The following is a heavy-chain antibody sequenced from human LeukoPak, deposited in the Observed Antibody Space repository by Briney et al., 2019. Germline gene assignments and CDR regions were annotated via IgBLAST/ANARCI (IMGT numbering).Heavy chain of an antibody. CDR3: AKGIGVTMVRGVRYYYYGMDV. CDR2: ISGSGGST. V-gene: IGHV3-23*01. D-gene: IGHD3-10*01. CDR1: GFTFSSYA. J-gene: IGHJ6*02. Sequence: AGGSLRLSCAASGFTFSSYAMSWVRQAPGKGLEWVSAISGSGGSTYYADSVKGRFTISRDNSKNTLYLQMNSLRAEDTAVYYCAKGIGVTMVRGVRYYYYGMDVWGQGTTVTVSS.